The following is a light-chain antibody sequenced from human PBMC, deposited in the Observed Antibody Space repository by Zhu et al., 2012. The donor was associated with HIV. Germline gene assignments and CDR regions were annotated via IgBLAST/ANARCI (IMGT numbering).Light chain of an antibody. CDR2: ATS. J-gene: IGKJ1*01. Sequence: EIVLTQSPGTLSLSPGERATLSCRASQSVSIDNLAWYQQKPGQAPSLVMYATSIRATGIPDRFSGGLSGTDFILTISRLEPEDFAIYYCQQYNNSPTFGQGTKVEIK. CDR1: QSVSIDN. V-gene: IGKV3-20*01. CDR3: QQYNNSPT.